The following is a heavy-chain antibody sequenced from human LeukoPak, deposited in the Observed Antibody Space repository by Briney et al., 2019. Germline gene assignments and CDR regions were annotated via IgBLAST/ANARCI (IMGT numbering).Heavy chain of an antibody. CDR2: LSGSGSNT. CDR3: ARGGRYEDAFDI. CDR1: GDSFSSVTDY. D-gene: IGHD1-1*01. Sequence: PSETLSLTCTVSGDSFSSVTDYWAWIRQPPGKGLEWVSSLSGSGSNTYYADSVKGRFTISRDNSKNTVYLQMTSLRAEDTAVYYCARGGRYEDAFDIWGQGTMVTVSS. J-gene: IGHJ3*02. V-gene: IGHV3-23*01.